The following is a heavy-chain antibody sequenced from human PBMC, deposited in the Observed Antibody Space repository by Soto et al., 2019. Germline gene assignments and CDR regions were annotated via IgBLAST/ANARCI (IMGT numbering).Heavy chain of an antibody. J-gene: IGHJ6*03. CDR1: GGSISSYF. Sequence: SETLSLTCTVSGGSISSYFWSWIRQPPGKGLEWIGYIYYSGSTNYNPSLKSRVTISVDTSKNQFSLKLSSVTAADTAVYYCARTLQGSSSGLDYYYYYYYMDVWGKGTTVTVSS. V-gene: IGHV4-59*08. D-gene: IGHD6-13*01. CDR3: ARTLQGSSSGLDYYYYYYYMDV. CDR2: IYYSGST.